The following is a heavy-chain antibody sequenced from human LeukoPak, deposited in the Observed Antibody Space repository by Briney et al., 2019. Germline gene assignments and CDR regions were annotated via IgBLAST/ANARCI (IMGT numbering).Heavy chain of an antibody. CDR2: INPSGGST. D-gene: IGHD2-2*01. V-gene: IGHV1-46*03. J-gene: IGHJ4*02. Sequence: ASVKVSCKASGYTFTSYYMHWVRQAPGQGLEWMGIINPSGGSTSYAQKFQGRVTMTRDTSTSTVYTELSSLRSEDTAVYYCAYCSSTSCPYYWGQGTLVTVSS. CDR3: AYCSSTSCPYY. CDR1: GYTFTSYY.